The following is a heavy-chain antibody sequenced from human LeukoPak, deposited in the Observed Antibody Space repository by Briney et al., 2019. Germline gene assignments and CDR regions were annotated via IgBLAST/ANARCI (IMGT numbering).Heavy chain of an antibody. CDR1: GGTFSSYA. CDR3: ARRIAAAGMTFDY. CDR2: IIPILGIA. V-gene: IGHV1-69*04. J-gene: IGHJ4*02. D-gene: IGHD6-13*01. Sequence: GASVKVSCKASGGTFSSYAISWVRQAPRQGLEWMGRIIPILGIANYAQKFQGRVTITADKSTSTAYMELSSLRSEDTAVYYCARRIAAAGMTFDYWGQGTLVTVSS.